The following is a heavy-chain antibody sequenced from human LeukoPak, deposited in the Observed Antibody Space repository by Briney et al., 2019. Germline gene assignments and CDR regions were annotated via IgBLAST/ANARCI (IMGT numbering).Heavy chain of an antibody. V-gene: IGHV4-61*02. Sequence: SETLSLTCTVSGGSISSGSYYWSWIRQPAGKGLEWIGRIYTSGSTNYNPSLKSRVTISVDTSKNQFSLKLSSVTAADTAVYYCARERFGEMYYFDYWGQGTLVTVSS. CDR2: IYTSGST. D-gene: IGHD3-10*01. CDR3: ARERFGEMYYFDY. J-gene: IGHJ4*02. CDR1: GGSISSGSYY.